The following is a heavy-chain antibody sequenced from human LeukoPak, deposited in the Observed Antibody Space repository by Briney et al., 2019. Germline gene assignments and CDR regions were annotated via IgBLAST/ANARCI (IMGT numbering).Heavy chain of an antibody. V-gene: IGHV1-2*02. CDR3: GRDFRDSLDY. J-gene: IGHJ4*02. CDR2: INPDSGGT. CDR1: GYTFTSYY. Sequence: ASVKVSCKASGYTFTSYYMHWVRQAPGQGLEWMGWINPDSGGTNFAQKFQGRVTMTRDTSISTAYMELSRLRSDDTAVYYCGRDFRDSLDYWGQGTLVTVSS.